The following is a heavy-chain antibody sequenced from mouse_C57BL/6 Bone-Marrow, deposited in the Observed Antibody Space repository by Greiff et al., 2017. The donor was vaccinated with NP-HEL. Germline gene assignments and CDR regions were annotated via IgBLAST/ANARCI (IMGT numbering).Heavy chain of an antibody. CDR2: INPYNGGT. CDR1: GYTFTDYY. V-gene: IGHV1-19*01. CDR3: ARSGIMTTVVARDYAMDY. J-gene: IGHJ4*01. Sequence: EVKLQESGPVLVKPGASVKMSCKASGYTFTDYYMNWVKQSHGKSLEWIGVINPYNGGTSYNQKFKGKATLTVDKSSSTAYMELNSLTSEDSAVYYCARSGIMTTVVARDYAMDYWGQGTSVTVSS. D-gene: IGHD1-1*01.